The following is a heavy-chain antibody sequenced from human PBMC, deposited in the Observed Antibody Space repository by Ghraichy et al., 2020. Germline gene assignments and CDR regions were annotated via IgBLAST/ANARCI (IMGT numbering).Heavy chain of an antibody. CDR1: GFTSTSFSSYA. J-gene: IGHJ6*02. Sequence: GGSLRLSCATSGFTSTSFSSYAMHWVRQAPGKGLEWVAVIWYDGRNKKYEDSVKGRFTISRDNSKNTLYLQMDSLRAEDPAVYFCARGKITAYSYYVMDVWGQGTAVTVSS. V-gene: IGHV3-33*01. D-gene: IGHD3-16*01. CDR2: IWYDGRNK. CDR3: ARGKITAYSYYVMDV.